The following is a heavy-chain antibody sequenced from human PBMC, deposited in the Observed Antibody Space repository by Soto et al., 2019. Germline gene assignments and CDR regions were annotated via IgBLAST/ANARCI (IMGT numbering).Heavy chain of an antibody. J-gene: IGHJ5*02. CDR1: GGSVSSGSYY. CDR3: ARYRSSNWFDP. CDR2: IYYSGST. D-gene: IGHD6-6*01. V-gene: IGHV4-61*01. Sequence: SETLSLTCTVSGGSVSSGSYYWSWIRQPPGKGLEWIGYIYYSGSTNYNPSLKSRVTISVDTSKNQFSLKLSSVTAADTAVYYCARYRSSNWFDPWGQGTLVTVSS.